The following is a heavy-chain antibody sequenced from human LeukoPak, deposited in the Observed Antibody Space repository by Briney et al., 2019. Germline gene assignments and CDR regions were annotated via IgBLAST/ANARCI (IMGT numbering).Heavy chain of an antibody. CDR2: INAGNGNT. V-gene: IGHV1-3*01. Sequence: ASVKVSCKASGYTFTSYAMHWVRQAPGQRLEWMGWINAGNGNTKYSQKFQGRVTITRDTSASTAYMELSSLRSEDTAVYYCARGEEVTRPGDYWGQGTLVTVSS. CDR1: GYTFTSYA. CDR3: ARGEEVTRPGDY. D-gene: IGHD2-21*02. J-gene: IGHJ4*02.